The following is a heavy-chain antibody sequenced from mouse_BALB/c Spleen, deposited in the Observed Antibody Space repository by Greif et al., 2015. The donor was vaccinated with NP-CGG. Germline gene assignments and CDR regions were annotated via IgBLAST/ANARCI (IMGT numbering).Heavy chain of an antibody. Sequence: VKLVESGPGLVQPSQSLSITRTVSGFSLTSYGVHWVRQSPGKGLEWLGVIWRGGSTDYNAAFMSRLSITKDNSKSQVFFKMNSLQADDTAIYYCAKTGSTMITTDYYAMDYWGQGTSVTVSS. J-gene: IGHJ4*01. CDR2: IWRGGST. V-gene: IGHV2-5*01. CDR3: AKTGSTMITTDYYAMDY. D-gene: IGHD2-4*01. CDR1: GFSLTSYG.